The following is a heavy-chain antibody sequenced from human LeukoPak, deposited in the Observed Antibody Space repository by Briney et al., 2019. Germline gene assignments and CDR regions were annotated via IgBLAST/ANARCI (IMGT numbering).Heavy chain of an antibody. CDR2: IYCSGST. Sequence: PSVTLSLTCTVSGGSISSYYWSWIRQPPGKGLEWIGYIYCSGSTNYNPSLKSRVTISVDTSKNQFSLKLSSVTAADTAVYYCARDGATGSLYYWGQGTLVTVSS. CDR1: GGSISSYY. D-gene: IGHD1-14*01. V-gene: IGHV4-59*01. CDR3: ARDGATGSLYY. J-gene: IGHJ4*02.